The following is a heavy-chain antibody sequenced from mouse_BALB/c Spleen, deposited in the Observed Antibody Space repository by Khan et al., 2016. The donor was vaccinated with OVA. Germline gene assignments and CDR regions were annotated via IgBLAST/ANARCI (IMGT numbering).Heavy chain of an antibody. J-gene: IGHJ2*01. V-gene: IGHV1-20*02. CDR2: INPHIGET. Sequence: VQLKQSGPELVKPGASVKISCKASGYSFTGYFMHWVMQSHGKSLEWIGRINPHIGETLYNQKFKGKATLTVDESSRTVHMELRSLASEDSAVYYGARKNGSDFDYWGQGTTLTVSS. D-gene: IGHD1-1*01. CDR1: GYSFTGYF. CDR3: ARKNGSDFDY.